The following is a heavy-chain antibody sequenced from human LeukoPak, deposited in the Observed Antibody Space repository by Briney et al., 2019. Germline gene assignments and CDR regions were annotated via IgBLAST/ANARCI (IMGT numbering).Heavy chain of an antibody. J-gene: IGHJ4*02. V-gene: IGHV4-59*12. D-gene: IGHD2-8*01. CDR1: GGSISSYY. CDR3: ARGPIVLMVYALHSSGTYFDY. Sequence: SETLSLTRTVSGGSISSYYWSWIRQPPGKGLEWIGYIYYSGSTNYNPSLKSRVTISVDTSKNQFSLKLSSVTAADTAVYYCARGPIVLMVYALHSSGTYFDYWGQGTLVTVSS. CDR2: IYYSGST.